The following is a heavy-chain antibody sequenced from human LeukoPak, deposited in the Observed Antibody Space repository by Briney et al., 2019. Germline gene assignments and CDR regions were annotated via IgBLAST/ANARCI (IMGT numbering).Heavy chain of an antibody. CDR2: TNSDGSST. J-gene: IGHJ4*02. V-gene: IGHV3-74*01. D-gene: IGHD4-17*01. Sequence: GGSLRLSCAAPGFNFSSHWMHWVRQAPGKGLVWVSRTNSDGSSTSYADSVKGRFTISRDNAKNTLYLQMNSLRVDDTAVYYCARPLGPRNTVTTPAPFDYWGQGTLVTVSS. CDR1: GFNFSSHW. CDR3: ARPLGPRNTVTTPAPFDY.